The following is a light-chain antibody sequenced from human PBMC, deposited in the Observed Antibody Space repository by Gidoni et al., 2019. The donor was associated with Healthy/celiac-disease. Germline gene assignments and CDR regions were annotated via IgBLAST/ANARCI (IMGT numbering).Light chain of an antibody. V-gene: IGKV1-39*01. J-gene: IGKJ2*03. Sequence: DIHMTQSPSSLSASVGDRVTINCRASQSISSYLNWYQQKPGKAPKLLIYAASSLQSGVPSRFSGSGSGKDFTLTISSLQPEDFATYYCQQSYSTPVSFGQGTKLEIK. CDR1: QSISSY. CDR2: AAS. CDR3: QQSYSTPVS.